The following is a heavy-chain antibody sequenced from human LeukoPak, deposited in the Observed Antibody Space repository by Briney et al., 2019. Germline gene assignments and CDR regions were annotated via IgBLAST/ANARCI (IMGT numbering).Heavy chain of an antibody. Sequence: GGSLRLSCAASGFIFGDYNMNWVRQAPGKGLEWVSYISSGGSTIYYADSVKGRFTISRDNARNSLYLQMNGLTDEDTAVYYCARDQYYDFWSGYYTGFSIQDRAFDIWGQGTMVTVSS. J-gene: IGHJ3*02. D-gene: IGHD3-3*01. V-gene: IGHV3-48*02. CDR1: GFIFGDYN. CDR3: ARDQYYDFWSGYYTGFSIQDRAFDI. CDR2: ISSGGSTI.